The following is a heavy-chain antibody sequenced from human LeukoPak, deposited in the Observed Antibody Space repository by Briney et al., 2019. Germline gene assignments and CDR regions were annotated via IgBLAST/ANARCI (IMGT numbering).Heavy chain of an antibody. CDR3: ATPHEGY. CDR1: GYTFTGYC. V-gene: IGHV1-69-2*01. Sequence: ASVKICCNASGYTFTGYCMHWVRKGPRQGLEWMGLVDTEDGETIYAEKFQGRVTITADTTTDTAYMELSSLRSEVTAVYYCATPHEGYWGQGTLVTV. J-gene: IGHJ4*02. CDR2: VDTEDGET.